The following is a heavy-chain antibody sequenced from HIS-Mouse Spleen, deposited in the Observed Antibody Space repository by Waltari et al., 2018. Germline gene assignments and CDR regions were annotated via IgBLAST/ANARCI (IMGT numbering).Heavy chain of an antibody. Sequence: QVQLQQWGAGLLKPSETLSLTCAVYGGSFSGYYWSWIRQPPGKGLEWIGEINHSGSTNYNPSLKSRVTISVDTSKNQFSLKLSSVTAADTAVYYCASYSYGSGSYYNDYWGQGTLVTVSS. CDR2: INHSGST. D-gene: IGHD3-10*01. J-gene: IGHJ4*02. CDR3: ASYSYGSGSYYNDY. CDR1: GGSFSGYY. V-gene: IGHV4-34*01.